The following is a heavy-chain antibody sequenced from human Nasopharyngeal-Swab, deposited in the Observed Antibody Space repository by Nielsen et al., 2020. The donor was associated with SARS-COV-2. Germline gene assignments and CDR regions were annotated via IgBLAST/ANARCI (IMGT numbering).Heavy chain of an antibody. CDR1: GGSISSSSYY. CDR2: IYYSGST. Sequence: ESLTISCTVSGGSISSSSYYWGWIRQPPGKGLEWIGSIYYSGSTYYNPSLKSRVTISVDTSKNQFSLKLSSVTAADTAVYYCARPYYDSSGYDAWFDPWGQGTLVTVSS. V-gene: IGHV4-39*01. D-gene: IGHD3-22*01. J-gene: IGHJ5*02. CDR3: ARPYYDSSGYDAWFDP.